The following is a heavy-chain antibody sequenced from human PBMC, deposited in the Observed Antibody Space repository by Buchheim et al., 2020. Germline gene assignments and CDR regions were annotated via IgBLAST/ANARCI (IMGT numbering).Heavy chain of an antibody. Sequence: ELQLVQSGAEVKKPGESLRISCKGSGYSFTSYWISWVRQMPGKGLEWMGRIDPSDSYTNYSPSFQGHVTISADKSITTAYLQWSSLKASDTATYYCVRHPDCTSTSCHMRYYYYYMDVWGKGTT. J-gene: IGHJ6*03. V-gene: IGHV5-10-1*01. CDR2: IDPSDSYT. CDR3: VRHPDCTSTSCHMRYYYYYMDV. D-gene: IGHD2-2*02. CDR1: GYSFTSYW.